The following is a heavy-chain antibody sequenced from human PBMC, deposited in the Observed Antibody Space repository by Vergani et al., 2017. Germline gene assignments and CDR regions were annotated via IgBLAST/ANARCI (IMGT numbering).Heavy chain of an antibody. CDR2: ISAYNGNT. CDR1: GYTFTIYV. J-gene: IGHJ4*02. V-gene: IGHV1-18*01. D-gene: IGHD1-1*01. CDR3: ARDTTGRFDY. Sequence: QVQLVQSGAEVKKPGSSFNFSFNSSGYTFTIYVFTWVRHAPGQGLYFMVLISAYNGNTNYAQKLQGRVTMTTDTSTSTAYMELRSLRSDDTAVYYCARDTTGRFDYWGQGTLVTVSS.